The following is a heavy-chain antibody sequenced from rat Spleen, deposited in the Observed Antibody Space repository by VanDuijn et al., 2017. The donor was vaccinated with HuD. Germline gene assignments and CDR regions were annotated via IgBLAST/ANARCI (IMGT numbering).Heavy chain of an antibody. CDR3: ARHGYNSYFDY. Sequence: EVQLVESGGGLVQPGRSLKLSCAASGFTFSNYYMAWVRQAPTKGLEWVAYISTDGDTTHYRDSVKGRFTISRDNAKSSLYLQMDSLRSADTATYYCARHGYNSYFDYWGQGVMVTVSS. D-gene: IGHD1-9*01. J-gene: IGHJ2*01. CDR2: ISTDGDTT. V-gene: IGHV5-25*01. CDR1: GFTFSNYY.